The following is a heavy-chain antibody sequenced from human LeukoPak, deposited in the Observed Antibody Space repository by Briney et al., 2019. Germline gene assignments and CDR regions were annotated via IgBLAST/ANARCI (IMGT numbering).Heavy chain of an antibody. CDR1: GGSITGYY. V-gene: IGHV4-59*08. D-gene: IGHD6-6*01. Sequence: SETLSLTRTVSGGSITGYYWSWIRQPPGKGLEWIGYIYYSGSTNYDPSLKSRVTMSVDTPKNQFSLKLSSVTAADTAVYYCARLTGEQLATVNNRYHYIAVWGKGTAVTVSS. CDR2: IYYSGST. CDR3: ARLTGEQLATVNNRYHYIAV. J-gene: IGHJ6*03.